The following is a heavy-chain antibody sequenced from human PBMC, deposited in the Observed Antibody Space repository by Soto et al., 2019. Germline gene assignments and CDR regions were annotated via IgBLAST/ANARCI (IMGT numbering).Heavy chain of an antibody. CDR3: ARPPFCAFSSSCSRSQFYGMDV. CDR1: GFTFNSYW. D-gene: IGHD6-19*01. Sequence: PGGSLRLSGVASGFTFNSYWMSWVRQAPGKGLEWVADIKEDGSAQYSVDSVKGRFAISRDNAKNSVYLQMNSLRPEDTAVYYRARPPFCAFSSSCSRSQFYGMDVWGQGATVTVSS. V-gene: IGHV3-7*01. J-gene: IGHJ6*02. CDR2: IKEDGSAQ.